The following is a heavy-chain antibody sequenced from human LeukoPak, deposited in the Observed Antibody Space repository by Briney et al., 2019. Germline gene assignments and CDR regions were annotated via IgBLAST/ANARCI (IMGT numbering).Heavy chain of an antibody. CDR1: GFTFSSYG. V-gene: IGHV3-30*18. Sequence: GRSLRLSCAASGFTFSSYGKHWVRQAPGKGLEWVAVISYDGSNKYYADSVKGRFTISRDNSKNTLYLQMNSLRAEDTAVYYCAKGYMVRGVHTYYFDYWGQGTLVTVSS. CDR2: ISYDGSNK. CDR3: AKGYMVRGVHTYYFDY. J-gene: IGHJ4*02. D-gene: IGHD3-10*01.